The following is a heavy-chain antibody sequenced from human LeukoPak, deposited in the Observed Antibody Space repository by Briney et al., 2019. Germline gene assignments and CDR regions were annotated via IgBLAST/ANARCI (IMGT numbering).Heavy chain of an antibody. Sequence: PGGSLRLSCAASGFTVRNNYMSWVRQAPGKGLEWVSVIYSGGSTHYADPVKGRFTISRDNSKNTLYLQMNSLRAEDTAVYFCATGERMVRGDGVDYWGQGTLVTVSS. D-gene: IGHD3-10*01. CDR3: ATGERMVRGDGVDY. CDR1: GFTVRNNY. J-gene: IGHJ4*02. CDR2: IYSGGST. V-gene: IGHV3-66*01.